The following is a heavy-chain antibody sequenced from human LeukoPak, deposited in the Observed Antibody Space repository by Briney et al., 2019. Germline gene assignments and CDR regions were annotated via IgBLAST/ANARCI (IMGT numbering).Heavy chain of an antibody. D-gene: IGHD5-18*01. Sequence: TGGSLRLSCAASGFTFSSCSMNWVRQAPGKGLEWVSSISSSSSYIYYADSVKGRFTISRDNAKNSLYLQMNSLRAEDTAVYYCARVLDEDTANDAFDIWGQGTMVTVSS. J-gene: IGHJ3*02. V-gene: IGHV3-21*01. CDR2: ISSSSSYI. CDR1: GFTFSSCS. CDR3: ARVLDEDTANDAFDI.